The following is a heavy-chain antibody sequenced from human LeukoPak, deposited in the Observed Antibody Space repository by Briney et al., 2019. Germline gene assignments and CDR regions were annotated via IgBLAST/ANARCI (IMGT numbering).Heavy chain of an antibody. CDR3: AREPRVYCSGGSCYHQSYYYMDV. J-gene: IGHJ6*03. Sequence: GGSLRLSCAASGFTFDDYVMSWVRQAPGKGLEWVSGINWNGGSTGYADSVKGRFTISRDNAKNSLYLQMNSLRAEDTALYYCAREPRVYCSGGSCYHQSYYYMDVWGKGTTVTVSS. D-gene: IGHD2-15*01. V-gene: IGHV3-20*04. CDR1: GFTFDDYV. CDR2: INWNGGST.